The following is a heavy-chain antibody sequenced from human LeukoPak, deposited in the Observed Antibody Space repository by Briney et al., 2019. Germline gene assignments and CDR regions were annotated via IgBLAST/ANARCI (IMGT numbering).Heavy chain of an antibody. J-gene: IGHJ4*02. CDR3: AKDYCSSTSCYIFDY. CDR2: IWYDGSNK. CDR1: GFTFSSYG. D-gene: IGHD2-2*02. Sequence: PGRSLRLSCAASGFTFSSYGMHWVRQAPGKGLEWVAVIWYDGSNKYYADSVKGRFTVSRDNSKNTLYLQMNSLRAEDTAVYYCAKDYCSSTSCYIFDYWGQGTLVTVSS. V-gene: IGHV3-33*06.